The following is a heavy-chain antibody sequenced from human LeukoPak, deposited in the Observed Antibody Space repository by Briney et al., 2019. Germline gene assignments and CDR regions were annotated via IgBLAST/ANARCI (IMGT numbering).Heavy chain of an antibody. Sequence: GGSLRLSCAASGFTFSNYGMSWVRQAPGKGLEWVSGISGSGGTTYYADSVKGRFTISRDNSKNTLYLQMNSLRVEDTAVYYCALAAAASSFDYWRQGTLLTVSS. J-gene: IGHJ4*02. CDR2: ISGSGGTT. CDR3: ALAAAASSFDY. D-gene: IGHD2-15*01. CDR1: GFTFSNYG. V-gene: IGHV3-23*01.